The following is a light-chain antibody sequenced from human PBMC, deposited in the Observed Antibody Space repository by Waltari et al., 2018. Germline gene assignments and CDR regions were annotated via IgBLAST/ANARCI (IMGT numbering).Light chain of an antibody. CDR3: QQSYSDQYT. J-gene: IGKJ2*01. CDR1: QSITNH. CDR2: AAS. V-gene: IGKV1-39*01. Sequence: DIHMTQSPSSLSASVGHRVRITCRASQSITNHLNWYQQKPGKAPKLLIYAASSLQSGVPSRFSGSGSGTDFTLTISSLRPEDFATYYCQQSYSDQYTFGQGTKLQIK.